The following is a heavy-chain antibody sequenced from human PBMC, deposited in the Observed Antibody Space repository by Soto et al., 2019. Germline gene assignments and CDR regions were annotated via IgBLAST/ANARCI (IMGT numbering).Heavy chain of an antibody. V-gene: IGHV4-59*01. CDR3: ARDRGGITVSSKPLGEWFDP. Sequence: QVQLQESGPGLLRPSETLSLTCTVSGVSIDNFFWSWIRQIPGKGLEWIGYVSQGGHTAYMSEGETTSYYPSLESRATISLDLPKNQFSLKLTSVTAADTAVYYCARDRGGITVSSKPLGEWFDPWGQGTLVTVSS. CDR2: VSQGGHTAYMSEGETT. CDR1: GVSIDNFF. J-gene: IGHJ5*02. D-gene: IGHD6-19*01.